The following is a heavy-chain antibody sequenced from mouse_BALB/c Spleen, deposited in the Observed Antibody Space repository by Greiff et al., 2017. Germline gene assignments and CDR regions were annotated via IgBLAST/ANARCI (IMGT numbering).Heavy chain of an antibody. V-gene: IGHV6-6*02. CDR3: SSRANPYAMDY. CDR2: IRMKSNNYAT. D-gene: IGHD1-1*01. J-gene: IGHJ4*01. Sequence: EVKLQESGGGLVQPGGSMKLSCVASGFTFSNYWMNWVRQSPEKGLEWVAEIRMKSNNYATHYAESVKGRFTISRCDSKSSVYLQMNNLRAEDTGIYYGSSRANPYAMDYWGQGTSVTVSS. CDR1: GFTFSNYW.